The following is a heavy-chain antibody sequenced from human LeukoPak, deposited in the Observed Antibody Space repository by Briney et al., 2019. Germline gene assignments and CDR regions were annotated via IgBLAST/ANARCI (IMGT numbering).Heavy chain of an antibody. CDR1: GGSISSSSYY. J-gene: IGHJ4*02. V-gene: IGHV4-39*07. CDR3: ARVDGMVRGVIAHFDY. CDR2: IYYSGST. D-gene: IGHD3-10*01. Sequence: SETLSLTCTVSGGSISSSSYYWGWIRQPPGKGLEWIGSIYYSGSTYYNPSLKSRVTISVDTSKNQFSLKLSSVTAADTAVYYCARVDGMVRGVIAHFDYWGQGTLVTVSS.